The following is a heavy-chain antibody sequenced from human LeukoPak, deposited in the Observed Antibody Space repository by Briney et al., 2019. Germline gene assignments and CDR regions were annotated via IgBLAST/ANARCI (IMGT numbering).Heavy chain of an antibody. D-gene: IGHD3-9*01. CDR2: ISWDGGST. J-gene: IGHJ4*02. V-gene: IGHV3-43D*03. CDR3: ARRGYYNALDY. CDR1: GFTFDDYA. Sequence: GGSLRLSCAASGFTFDDYAMHWVRQAPGKGLEWVSLISWDGGSTYYADSVKGRFTISRDNSKNSLYLQMNSLRAEDTAVYYCARRGYYNALDYWGQGTLVTVSS.